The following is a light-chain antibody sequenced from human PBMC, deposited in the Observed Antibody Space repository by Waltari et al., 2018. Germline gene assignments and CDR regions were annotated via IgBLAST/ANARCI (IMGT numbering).Light chain of an antibody. CDR3: SSYTSSSTRV. CDR1: NSDVGGYNY. Sequence: QSALTQPASVSGSPGQSITISCTGTNSDVGGYNYVSWYQQHPGKAPKRMIYEVSNRPSGVSNRFSGSKSGNTASLTISGLQAEDEADYYCSSYTSSSTRVFGTGTKVTVL. J-gene: IGLJ1*01. V-gene: IGLV2-14*01. CDR2: EVS.